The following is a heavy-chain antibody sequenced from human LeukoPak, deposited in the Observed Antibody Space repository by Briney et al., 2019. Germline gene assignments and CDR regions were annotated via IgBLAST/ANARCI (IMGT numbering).Heavy chain of an antibody. D-gene: IGHD2-2*01. V-gene: IGHV3-23*01. J-gene: IGHJ3*02. Sequence: GGSLRLSCAASGFTFSSYAMSWVRQAPGKGLEWVSAISGSGGSTNYADSVKGRFTISRDNSKNTLYPQMNSLRAEDTAVYYCAKLNERGYCSSTSCNDAFDIWGQGTMVTVSS. CDR3: AKLNERGYCSSTSCNDAFDI. CDR2: ISGSGGST. CDR1: GFTFSSYA.